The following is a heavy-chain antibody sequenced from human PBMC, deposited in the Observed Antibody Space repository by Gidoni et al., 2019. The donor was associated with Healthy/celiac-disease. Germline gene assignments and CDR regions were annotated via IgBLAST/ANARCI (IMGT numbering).Heavy chain of an antibody. D-gene: IGHD5-18*01. Sequence: QVQLQKRGAGMLKPSETLSTTCAVYGGSFSGYYWSWIRKPPGKGLEWFRKINPSGSTNYNPSLNGRVTISVDTSKNQFALKLSSLTAANTAVYYCASALPTAMVQRIFDYWGQGTLVTVSS. CDR3: ASALPTAMVQRIFDY. V-gene: IGHV4-34*01. CDR1: GGSFSGYY. CDR2: INPSGST. J-gene: IGHJ4*02.